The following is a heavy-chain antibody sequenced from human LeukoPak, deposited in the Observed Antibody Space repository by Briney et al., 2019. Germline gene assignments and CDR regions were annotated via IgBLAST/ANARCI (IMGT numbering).Heavy chain of an antibody. CDR3: ASGSGSYRTPYYYMDV. CDR1: GFTVSSNY. D-gene: IGHD3-10*01. V-gene: IGHV3-53*01. CDR2: IYSGGST. J-gene: IGHJ6*03. Sequence: GGSLRLSCAASGFTVSSNYMSWVRQAPGKGLEWVSVIYSGGSTYYADSVKGRFTISRDNSKNALYLQMNSLRAEDTAVYYCASGSGSYRTPYYYMDVWGTGTTVTVSS.